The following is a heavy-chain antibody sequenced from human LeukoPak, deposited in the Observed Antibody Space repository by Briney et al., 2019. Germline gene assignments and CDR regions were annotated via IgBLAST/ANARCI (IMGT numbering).Heavy chain of an antibody. Sequence: SVKVSCKAFGSTFTSSAMQWVRQARGQRLEWIGWIVVGSGNTNYAQKFQERVTITRDMSTSTAYMELSSLRSEDTAVYYCAADKKSSGFDDAFDIWGQGTMVTVSS. CDR2: IVVGSGNT. D-gene: IGHD3-22*01. CDR1: GSTFTSSA. J-gene: IGHJ3*02. V-gene: IGHV1-58*02. CDR3: AADKKSSGFDDAFDI.